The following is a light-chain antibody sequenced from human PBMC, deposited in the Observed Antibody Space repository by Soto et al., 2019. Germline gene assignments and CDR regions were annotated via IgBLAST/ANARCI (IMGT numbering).Light chain of an antibody. CDR3: TSYTSSSTVV. CDR2: DVS. CDR1: SSDVGAYNS. Sequence: QSALTQSASVSGSPGQSITISCTGTSSDVGAYNSVSWYQQHAGKAPKLMIYDVSNRPSGVSNRFSGSKSVNTASLTISGLQAEDEADYYCTSYTSSSTVVFGGGTKLTVL. V-gene: IGLV2-14*03. J-gene: IGLJ2*01.